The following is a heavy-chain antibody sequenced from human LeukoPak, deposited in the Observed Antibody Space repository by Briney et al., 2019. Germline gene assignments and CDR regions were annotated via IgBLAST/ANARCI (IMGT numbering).Heavy chain of an antibody. CDR3: ARGVYIAAAQYGY. CDR2: IYYGGTT. J-gene: IGHJ4*02. D-gene: IGHD6-13*01. Sequence: SETLSLTCTVSGGSISSYYWNWIRQPPGKGLEWIGYIYYGGTTNYNPPLKSRVTISVDTSKNQFSLKLSFVTAADTAVYYCARGVYIAAAQYGYWGQGTLVTVSS. V-gene: IGHV4-59*01. CDR1: GGSISSYY.